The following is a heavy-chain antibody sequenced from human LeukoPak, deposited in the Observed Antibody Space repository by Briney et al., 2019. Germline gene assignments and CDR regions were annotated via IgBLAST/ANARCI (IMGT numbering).Heavy chain of an antibody. CDR3: ARRPPAVGFGEFRYYYGMDV. V-gene: IGHV3-13*04. D-gene: IGHD3-10*01. Sequence: GGSLRLSCAASGFTFSSYDMHWVRQATGKGLEWVSAIGTAGDTYYPGSVKGRFTISRENAKNSLYLQMNSLRAGDTAVYYCARRPPAVGFGEFRYYYGMDVWGQGTTVTVSS. CDR1: GFTFSSYD. J-gene: IGHJ6*02. CDR2: IGTAGDT.